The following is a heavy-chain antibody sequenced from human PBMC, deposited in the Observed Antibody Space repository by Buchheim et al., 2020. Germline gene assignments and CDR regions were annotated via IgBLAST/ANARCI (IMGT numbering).Heavy chain of an antibody. V-gene: IGHV3-7*01. CDR2: IKQDGSEK. CDR1: GFTFSSYW. J-gene: IGHJ4*02. Sequence: EVQLVESGGGLVQPGGSLRLSCAASGFTFSSYWMSWVRQAPGKGLEWVANIKQDGSEKYYVDSVKGRFTISRDNAKNSLYLQMNSLRAEDTAVYYCARDRVAAADVNVELDYWGQGTL. CDR3: ARDRVAAADVNVELDY. D-gene: IGHD6-13*01.